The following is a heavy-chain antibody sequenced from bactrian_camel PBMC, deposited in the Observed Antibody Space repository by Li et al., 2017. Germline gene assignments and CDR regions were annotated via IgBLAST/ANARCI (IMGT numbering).Heavy chain of an antibody. D-gene: IGHD1*01. J-gene: IGHJ6*01. CDR1: GYTYSSYC. CDR2: IDADGST. Sequence: HVQLVESGGGSVQAGGSLRLSCAASGYTYSSYCMGWFRQAPGKEREGVAGIDADGSTSYADAVKGRFTISKDNAKNTLYLQMNSLKPEDTAMYYCAVHRSCREAGRDFGYWGQGTQVTVS. V-gene: IGHV3S26*01. CDR3: AVHRSCREAGRDFGY.